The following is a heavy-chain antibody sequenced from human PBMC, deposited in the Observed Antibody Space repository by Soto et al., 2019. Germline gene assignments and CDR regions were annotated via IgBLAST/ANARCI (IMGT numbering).Heavy chain of an antibody. D-gene: IGHD1-26*01. J-gene: IGHJ1*01. CDR1: GFTFSSYD. Sequence: QVQLVESGGGVVQPGRSLRLSCAASGFTFSSYDMHWVRQAPGKGLEWVALIWYDGSNKYYADSVKGRFTISRDNSKNPLYLQMNSLRAEDTAVYYCARDQGAYAEYFQHWGQGTLVTVSS. CDR3: ARDQGAYAEYFQH. CDR2: IWYDGSNK. V-gene: IGHV3-33*01.